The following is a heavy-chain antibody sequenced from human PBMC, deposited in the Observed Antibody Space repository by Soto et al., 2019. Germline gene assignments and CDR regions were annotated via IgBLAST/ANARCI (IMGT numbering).Heavy chain of an antibody. Sequence: GGSLRLSCAASGFTFSSYGMHWVRQAPGKGLEWVAVISYDGSNKYYADSVKGRFTISRDNSKNTLYLQMNSLRAEDTAVYYCAKDSQGGPNAFDIWGQGTMVTVSS. CDR2: ISYDGSNK. D-gene: IGHD3-16*01. CDR3: AKDSQGGPNAFDI. J-gene: IGHJ3*02. CDR1: GFTFSSYG. V-gene: IGHV3-30*18.